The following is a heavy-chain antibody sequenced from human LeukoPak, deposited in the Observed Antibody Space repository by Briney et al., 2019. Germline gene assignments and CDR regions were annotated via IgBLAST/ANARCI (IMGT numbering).Heavy chain of an antibody. D-gene: IGHD3-10*01. CDR2: IYSGGST. J-gene: IGHJ4*02. Sequence: PGGSLRLYGAASGFTVSSNEMSWVRQAPGKGLVWVSVIYSGGSTYYADSVKGRFTISRDNSKNTLYLQINSLRAEDAAVYYCASSPAGTSYYFDYWGQGTLVTVSS. CDR1: GFTVSSNE. V-gene: IGHV3-53*01. CDR3: ASSPAGTSYYFDY.